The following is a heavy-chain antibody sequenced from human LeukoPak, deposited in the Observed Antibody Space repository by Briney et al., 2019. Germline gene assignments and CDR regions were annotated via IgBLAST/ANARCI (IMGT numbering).Heavy chain of an antibody. Sequence: SETLSLTCTFSGGSISSGDYYWSWIRQPPGKGLEWIGYIYYSGSTYYNPSLKSRVTISVDTSKSQFSLKLSSVTAADTAVYYCARVPRSWSGLDSWGQGTLVAVSS. CDR1: GGSISSGDYY. J-gene: IGHJ4*02. CDR3: ARVPRSWSGLDS. D-gene: IGHD6-13*01. V-gene: IGHV4-30-4*01. CDR2: IYYSGST.